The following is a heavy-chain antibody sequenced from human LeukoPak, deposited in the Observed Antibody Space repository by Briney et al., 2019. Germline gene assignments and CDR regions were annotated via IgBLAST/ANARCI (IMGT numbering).Heavy chain of an antibody. J-gene: IGHJ6*03. CDR2: ITSGSSYI. CDR1: GFTFSSYN. CDR3: ARDPYSGSYGNYYYYFMDI. Sequence: PGGSLRLSCAASGFTFSSYNMNWVRQAPGKGLEWVSSITSGSSYIYYADSVKGRFTISRDNAKNSLYLQMNSLRAEDTAVYYCARDPYSGSYGNYYYYFMDIWGKGTTVTISS. D-gene: IGHD1-26*01. V-gene: IGHV3-21*01.